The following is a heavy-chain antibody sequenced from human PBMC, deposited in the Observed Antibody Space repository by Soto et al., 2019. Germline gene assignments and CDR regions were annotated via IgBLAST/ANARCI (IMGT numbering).Heavy chain of an antibody. Sequence: ASVKVSCKASGYTFTGYYMHWVRQAPGQGLEWMGWINPNSGGTNYAQKFQGWVTMTRDTSISTAYMELSRLRSDDTAVYYCARVKGYCSGGSCYASALAGYYGLDVWGQGTTVTVS. CDR1: GYTFTGYY. D-gene: IGHD2-15*01. CDR2: INPNSGGT. J-gene: IGHJ6*02. V-gene: IGHV1-2*04. CDR3: ARVKGYCSGGSCYASALAGYYGLDV.